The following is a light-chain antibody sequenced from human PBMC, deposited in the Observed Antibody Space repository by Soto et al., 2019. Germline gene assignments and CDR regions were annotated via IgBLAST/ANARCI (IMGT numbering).Light chain of an antibody. CDR3: QQYDTSPPT. Sequence: EIVLTQSPGTLSLSPGERATLSCRASQTIASRYLAWYQHQPGQAPRLLIYRTFARAPGIPDRFSGGGSGTDFPPTISRLEREDFAVYYCQQYDTSPPTFGQGTRLDIK. J-gene: IGKJ5*01. CDR1: QTIASRY. V-gene: IGKV3-20*01. CDR2: RTF.